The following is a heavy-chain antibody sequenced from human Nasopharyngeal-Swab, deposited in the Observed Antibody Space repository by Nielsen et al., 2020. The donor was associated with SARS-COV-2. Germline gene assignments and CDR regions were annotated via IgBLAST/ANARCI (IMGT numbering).Heavy chain of an antibody. CDR2: IIPIFGTA. CDR3: AREGWETSGDSSGLFDY. J-gene: IGHJ4*02. Sequence: SVKVSCKASGDTFSSYAISWVRQAPGQGLEWMGGIIPIFGTANYAQKFQGRVTITADESTSTAYMELSSLRSEDTAVYYCAREGWETSGDSSGLFDYWGQGTLVTVSS. CDR1: GDTFSSYA. D-gene: IGHD3-22*01. V-gene: IGHV1-69*13.